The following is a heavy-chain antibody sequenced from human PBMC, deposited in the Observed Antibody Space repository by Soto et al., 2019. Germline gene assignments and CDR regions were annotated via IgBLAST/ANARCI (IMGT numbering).Heavy chain of an antibody. V-gene: IGHV3-74*01. CDR3: VRGGGGGLFDP. J-gene: IGHJ5*02. Sequence: AGSLTLSCATSGFTFSSYPIHWVRQPQGKGPVWVSRITEDGSGTTYADSVKGRFTISRDNAKRSLSLQMMSLTAEDTSIYYCVRGGGGGLFDPWGQGTMVTVSS. D-gene: IGHD2-15*01. CDR2: ITEDGSGT. CDR1: GFTFSSYP.